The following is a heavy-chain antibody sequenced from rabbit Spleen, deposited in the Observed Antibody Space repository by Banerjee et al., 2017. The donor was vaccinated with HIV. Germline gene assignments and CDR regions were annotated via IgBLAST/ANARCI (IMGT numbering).Heavy chain of an antibody. J-gene: IGHJ4*01. Sequence: QEQLVESGGGLVKPGASLTLTCTASGFSFTKNYDMCWVRQAPGKGLEWIACIYGGSSGTTYYASWAKGRFSISKTSSTTVTLEMTSLTAADTATYFCARDYDGTGSGTIFYFDLWGPGTLVTVS. CDR1: GFSFTKNYD. CDR2: IYGGSSGTT. D-gene: IGHD7-1*01. V-gene: IGHV1S45*01. CDR3: ARDYDGTGSGTIFYFDL.